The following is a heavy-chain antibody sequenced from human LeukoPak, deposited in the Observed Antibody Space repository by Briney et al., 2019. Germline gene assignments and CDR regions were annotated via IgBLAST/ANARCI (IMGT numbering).Heavy chain of an antibody. CDR3: AREGRGSTPGY. Sequence: SETLSLTCTASGGSISSYYWSWIRQPAGKGLEWIGRISTSGSNYNPSLKSRVTMSVDTSKNQFSLKLRSVTAADTAVYYCAREGRGSTPGYWGQGTLVTVSS. CDR1: GGSISSYY. V-gene: IGHV4-4*07. CDR2: ISTSGS. D-gene: IGHD2-15*01. J-gene: IGHJ4*02.